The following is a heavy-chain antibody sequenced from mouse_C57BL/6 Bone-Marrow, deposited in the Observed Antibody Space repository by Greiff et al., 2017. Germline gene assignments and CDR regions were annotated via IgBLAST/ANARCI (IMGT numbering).Heavy chain of an antibody. CDR1: GFNIKDYY. D-gene: IGHD1-1*01. J-gene: IGHJ2*01. Sequence: VQLKQSGAELVRPGASVKLSCTASGFNIKDYYMHWVKQRPEQGLGWIGRIDPEDGDTEYAPKFQGKATMTADTSTNTAYLQLSSLTSEDTAVDYCTTEGDLYGSSYEDYWGRGTALTVTA. V-gene: IGHV14-1*01. CDR2: IDPEDGDT. CDR3: TTEGDLYGSSYEDY.